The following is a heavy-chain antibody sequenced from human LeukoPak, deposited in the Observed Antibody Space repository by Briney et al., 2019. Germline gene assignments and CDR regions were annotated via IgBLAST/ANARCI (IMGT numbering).Heavy chain of an antibody. V-gene: IGHV3-48*01. CDR1: GFTFSSYS. D-gene: IGHD3-16*01. J-gene: IGHJ4*02. Sequence: PGGSLRLSCAASGFTFSSYSMNWVRQAPGKGLEWVSYISGSSSTIYYADSVKGRFTISRDNAKNSLYLQMNSLRAEDTAVYYCARGGYYFGYWGQGTLVTVSS. CDR2: ISGSSSTI. CDR3: ARGGYYFGY.